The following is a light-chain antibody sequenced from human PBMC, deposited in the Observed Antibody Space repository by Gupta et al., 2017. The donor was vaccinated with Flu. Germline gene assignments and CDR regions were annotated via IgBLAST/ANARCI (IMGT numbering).Light chain of an antibody. CDR1: QSVSRY. CDR3: QQRSNRPPYT. V-gene: IGKV3-11*01. CDR2: EAS. Sequence: ATLSLSPGERATLSCRASQSVSRYLAWYQQKPGQAPRLLIYEASNRATGIPARFRGGGSGTDCTLTISSLEPEDFAVYYCQQRSNRPPYTFGQGTKLQVK. J-gene: IGKJ2*01.